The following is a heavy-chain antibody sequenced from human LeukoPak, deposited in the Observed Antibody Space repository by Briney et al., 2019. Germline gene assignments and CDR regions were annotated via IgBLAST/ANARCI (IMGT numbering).Heavy chain of an antibody. CDR1: GFTVSSYY. D-gene: IGHD3-22*01. Sequence: GGSLRLSCVASGFTVSSYYVSWVRQAPGKGLEWVSYISSSGSTIYYADSVKGRFTISRDNAKNSLYLQMNSLRAEDTAVYYCARNYYDSSGYYYFDYWGQGTLVTVSS. J-gene: IGHJ4*02. CDR2: ISSSGSTI. CDR3: ARNYYDSSGYYYFDY. V-gene: IGHV3-11*04.